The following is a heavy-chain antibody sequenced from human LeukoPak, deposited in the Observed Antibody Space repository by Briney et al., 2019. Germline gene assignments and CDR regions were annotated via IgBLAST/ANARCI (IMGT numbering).Heavy chain of an antibody. CDR3: AKDNYGGHVGYFDY. Sequence: GGSLRLSCAAPGFTFSSYGTHPLRQAPDKGLEWVAFIRYDGSNKYYADSVKGRFTISRDNSKNTLYLQMNSLRAEDTAVYYCAKDNYGGHVGYFDYWGQGTLVTVSS. V-gene: IGHV3-30*02. D-gene: IGHD4-23*01. J-gene: IGHJ4*02. CDR1: GFTFSSYG. CDR2: IRYDGSNK.